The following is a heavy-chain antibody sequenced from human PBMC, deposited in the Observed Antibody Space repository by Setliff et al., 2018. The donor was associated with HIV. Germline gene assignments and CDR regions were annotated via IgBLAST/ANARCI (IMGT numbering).Heavy chain of an antibody. Sequence: PSETLSLTCTVSGGSISSVSSYWSWIRQPAGRGLELIGRIYISGSTYYSPSLKSRITISVDTSKNQFSLRLSSVTAADTAVYYCARQGLVLVPASIDWRLPPSPIDYWGQGALVTVSS. D-gene: IGHD2-2*01. CDR3: ARQGLVLVPASIDWRLPPSPIDY. CDR2: IYISGST. V-gene: IGHV4-61*02. J-gene: IGHJ4*02. CDR1: GGSISSVSSY.